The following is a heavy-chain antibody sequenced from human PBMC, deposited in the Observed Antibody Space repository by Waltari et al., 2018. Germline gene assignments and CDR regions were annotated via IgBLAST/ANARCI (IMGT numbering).Heavy chain of an antibody. CDR1: GGSFSGYY. CDR2: INHSGST. CDR3: AASALRFLEGLFAEV. V-gene: IGHV4-34*01. Sequence: QVQLQQWGAGLLKPSETLSLTCAVYGGSFSGYYWSWIRQPPGKGLEWIGEINHSGSTNYTPSLKSRVTISVDTSKNQFSLKLSSGTAADTAVYYCAASALRFLEGLFAEVWGQGTLVTVSS. J-gene: IGHJ4*02. D-gene: IGHD3-3*01.